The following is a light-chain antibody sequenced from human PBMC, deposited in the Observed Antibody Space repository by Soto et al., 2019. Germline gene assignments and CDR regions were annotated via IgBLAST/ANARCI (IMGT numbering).Light chain of an antibody. J-gene: IGKJ3*01. Sequence: EIVLTQSPGTLSLSPGERATLSCRASQTISSYLAWYQQNPGQAPRLLIYDASSRATDIPDRFSGSGSGTDFTLTISRLEPEDFAVYYCQHSGSPPFTFGPGTKVDIK. CDR3: QHSGSPPFT. CDR2: DAS. CDR1: QTISSY. V-gene: IGKV3-20*01.